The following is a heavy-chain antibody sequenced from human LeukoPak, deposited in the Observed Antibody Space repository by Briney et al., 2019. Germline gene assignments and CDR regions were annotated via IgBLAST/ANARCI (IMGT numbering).Heavy chain of an antibody. D-gene: IGHD4-17*01. V-gene: IGHV1-69*02. CDR1: GGTFSNYT. J-gene: IGHJ5*02. CDR3: ARRGDYGDYVFDP. Sequence: GASVKVSCKASGGTFSNYTITWVRQAPGQGLEWMGRIFPILGITNYAQKFQGRVTIIADKSTSTAYMELSSLRSEDTAVYYCARRGDYGDYVFDPWGQGTLVTVSS. CDR2: IFPILGIT.